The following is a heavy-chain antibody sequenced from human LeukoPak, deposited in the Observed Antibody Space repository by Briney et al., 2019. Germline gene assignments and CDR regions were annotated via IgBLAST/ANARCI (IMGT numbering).Heavy chain of an antibody. V-gene: IGHV4-30-4*08. Sequence: TSETLSLTCTVSGGSISSGDYYWSWIRQPPGKGLEWIGYVYYSGSTYYNPSLKSRVTISVDTSKNQFSLKLSSVTAADTAVYYCASGTSNNFDYWGQGTLVTVSS. CDR2: VYYSGST. CDR1: GGSISSGDYY. D-gene: IGHD1-1*01. J-gene: IGHJ4*02. CDR3: ASGTSNNFDY.